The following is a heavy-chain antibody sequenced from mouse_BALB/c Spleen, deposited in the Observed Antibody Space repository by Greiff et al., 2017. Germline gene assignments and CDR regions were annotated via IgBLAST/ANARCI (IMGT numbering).Heavy chain of an antibody. J-gene: IGHJ3*01. V-gene: IGHV7-3*02. CDR1: GFTFTDYY. CDR3: ARDGYGSRFAY. CDR2: IRNKANGYTT. D-gene: IGHD1-1*01. Sequence: EVKLVESGGGLVQPGGSLRLSCATSGFTFTDYYMSWVRQPPGKALEWLGFIRNKANGYTTEYSASVKGRFTISRDNSQSILYLQMNTLRAEDSATYYCARDGYGSRFAYWGQGTLVTVSA.